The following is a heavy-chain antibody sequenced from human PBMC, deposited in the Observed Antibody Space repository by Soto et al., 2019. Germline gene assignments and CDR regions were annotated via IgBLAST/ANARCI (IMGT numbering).Heavy chain of an antibody. CDR1: GDTISTGGDT. CDR3: ARHSSGWLNFAFDY. J-gene: IGHJ4*02. CDR2: TYHSGST. D-gene: IGHD6-19*01. Sequence: SETLSLTCDVSGDTISTGGDTWAWIRQPPGKGLEWIGHTYHSGSTNYNPSLKSRVTISVDTSKNQFSLKLSSVTAADTAVYYCARHSSGWLNFAFDYWGQGTLVTVSS. V-gene: IGHV4-38-2*01.